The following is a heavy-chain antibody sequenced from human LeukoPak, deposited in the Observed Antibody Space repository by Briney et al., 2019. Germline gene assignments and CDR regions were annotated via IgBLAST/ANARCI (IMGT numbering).Heavy chain of an antibody. V-gene: IGHV1-69*13. CDR3: ARGIRYYDILTGHVKGHDNSYYYYMDV. D-gene: IGHD3-9*01. CDR2: IIPMFERA. Sequence: ASVKVSCKASGGTFNSYAISWVRQAPGQGLEWMGGIIPMFERANYAQKFQGRVTITADEFTTTVNMELSSLRSEDTAVYYCARGIRYYDILTGHVKGHDNSYYYYMDVWGQGTAVTISS. CDR1: GGTFNSYA. J-gene: IGHJ6*03.